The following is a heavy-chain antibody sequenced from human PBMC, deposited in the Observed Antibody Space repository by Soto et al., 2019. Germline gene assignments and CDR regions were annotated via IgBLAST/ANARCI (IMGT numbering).Heavy chain of an antibody. CDR3: ARFNMVAGPGYYGMDV. CDR2: IIPIFGTA. D-gene: IGHD6-19*01. J-gene: IGHJ6*02. CDR1: GGTFSSYA. V-gene: IGHV1-69*13. Sequence: RASVKVSCKASGGTFSSYAISWVRQAPGQGLEWMGGIIPIFGTANYAQKFQGRVTITADESTSTAYMELSSLRSEDTAVYYCARFNMVAGPGYYGMDVWGQGTTVTVSS.